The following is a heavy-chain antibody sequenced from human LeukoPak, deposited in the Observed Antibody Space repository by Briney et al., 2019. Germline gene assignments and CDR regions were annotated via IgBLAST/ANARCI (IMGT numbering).Heavy chain of an antibody. CDR1: GFTVSSNY. CDR3: ARDGEDYYDSSGYYSESDY. Sequence: GGSLRLSCAASGFTVSSNYMSWVRQAPGKGLEWVSVIYSGGSTYYADSVKGRFTISRDNSKNTLYLQMNSLRAEDTAVYYCARDGEDYYDSSGYYSESDYWGQGTLVTVSS. V-gene: IGHV3-66*01. CDR2: IYSGGST. D-gene: IGHD3-22*01. J-gene: IGHJ4*02.